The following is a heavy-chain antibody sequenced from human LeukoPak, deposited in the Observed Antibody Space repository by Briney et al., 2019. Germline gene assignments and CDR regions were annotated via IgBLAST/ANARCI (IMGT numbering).Heavy chain of an antibody. V-gene: IGHV2-70*11. Sequence: GSGPTLVNPTQTLTLTCTFSGFSLSTSGMCVSWIRQPPGKALEWLARIDWDDDKYYSTSLKTRLTISTDTSKNQVVLTMTNMDPVDTATYYCARILLVGATGGIDYWGQGTLVTVSS. CDR2: IDWDDDK. CDR3: ARILLVGATGGIDY. CDR1: GFSLSTSGMC. J-gene: IGHJ4*02. D-gene: IGHD1-26*01.